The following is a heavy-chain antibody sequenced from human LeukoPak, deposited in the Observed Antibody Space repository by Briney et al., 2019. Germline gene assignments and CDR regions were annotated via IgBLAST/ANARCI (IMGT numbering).Heavy chain of an antibody. Sequence: GASVKVSCKASGYTFTSYDINWVRRATGQGREWMGWMNPNSGNTGYAQKFQGRVTITRNTSISTAYMELSSLRSEDTAVYYCARGPVLRFLEWLLPYYFDYWGQGALVTVSS. J-gene: IGHJ4*02. CDR2: MNPNSGNT. V-gene: IGHV1-8*03. CDR1: GYTFTSYD. CDR3: ARGPVLRFLEWLLPYYFDY. D-gene: IGHD3-3*01.